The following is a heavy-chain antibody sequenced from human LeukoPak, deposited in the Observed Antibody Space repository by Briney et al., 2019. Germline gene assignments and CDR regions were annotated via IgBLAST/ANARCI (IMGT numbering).Heavy chain of an antibody. D-gene: IGHD3-10*01. CDR2: IKSKGDGETT. Sequence: GGSLRLSCAASGFNFNNAWMTWVRQAPGKGLEWVGRIKSKGDGETTDYGAPVKGRFTMSRDDSKATVYLQMNLLQAEDTAMYYCTTDLGLTMIRGVIVHWGQGALVIVSP. J-gene: IGHJ4*02. CDR1: GFNFNNAW. V-gene: IGHV3-15*01. CDR3: TTDLGLTMIRGVIVH.